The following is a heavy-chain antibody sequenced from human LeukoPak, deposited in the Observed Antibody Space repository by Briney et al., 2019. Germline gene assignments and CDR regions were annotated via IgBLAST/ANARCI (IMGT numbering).Heavy chain of an antibody. CDR1: GGSISSGGYY. D-gene: IGHD1-7*01. J-gene: IGHJ4*02. CDR3: ARGTDHRTTGPIYFDY. V-gene: IGHV4-31*03. Sequence: TSQTLSLTCTVSGGSISSGGYYWSWIRQHPGKGLEWIGYIYYSGSTYYNPSLKSRVTISVDTSKNQFSLKLSSVTAADTAVYYCARGTDHRTTGPIYFDYWGQGTLVTVSS. CDR2: IYYSGST.